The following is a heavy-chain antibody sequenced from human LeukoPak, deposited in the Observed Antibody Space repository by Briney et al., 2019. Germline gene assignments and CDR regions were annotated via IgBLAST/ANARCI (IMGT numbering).Heavy chain of an antibody. D-gene: IGHD6-19*01. CDR3: ARDGSSGSRNWFDA. CDR2: ISGASTGI. V-gene: IGHV3-21*01. Sequence: KPGGSLRLSCAASGFTYSSYSMNWVRQAPGKGLEWVSSISGASTGIYYTDSVKGRFTIYRDNDKNSLFLQMSSLRAEDTAVYYCARDGSSGSRNWFDAWGQGTLVIVSS. CDR1: GFTYSSYS. J-gene: IGHJ5*02.